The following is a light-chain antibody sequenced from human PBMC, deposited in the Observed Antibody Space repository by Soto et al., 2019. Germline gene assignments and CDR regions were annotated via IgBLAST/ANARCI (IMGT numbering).Light chain of an antibody. CDR1: QRITTY. V-gene: IGKV1-39*01. J-gene: IGKJ2*01. CDR2: TAA. Sequence: IHMTQSPSSLSASVGDRVTITCWASQRITTYLNGYQQKPGKAPKLLISTAATLQGGVPSRFSGSGSGTDFTLTITTLQPEDFATYFCQQSYSTLYTFGQGTKLEIK. CDR3: QQSYSTLYT.